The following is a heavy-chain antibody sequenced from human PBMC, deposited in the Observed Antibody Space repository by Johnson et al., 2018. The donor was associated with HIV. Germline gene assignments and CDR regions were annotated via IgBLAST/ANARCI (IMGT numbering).Heavy chain of an antibody. V-gene: IGHV3-23*01. J-gene: IGHJ3*02. D-gene: IGHD2-15*01. CDR3: AKERACSPGGAFDI. Sequence: LESGGGLVPPGGSLRLSCAASGFSFSNYAMSWVRQALGKGLEWVSVISGSGGGTYYADSVKGWFTISRDNSKNTLYLQMNSLRAEDTAVYYCAKERACSPGGAFDIWGQGTMVTVSS. CDR1: GFSFSNYA. CDR2: ISGSGGGT.